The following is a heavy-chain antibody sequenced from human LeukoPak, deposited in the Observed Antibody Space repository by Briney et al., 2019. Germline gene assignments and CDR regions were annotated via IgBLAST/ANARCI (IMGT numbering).Heavy chain of an antibody. V-gene: IGHV3-23*01. Sequence: GGSLRLSCAASGFTFTSYAMSWVRQAPGKGLEWVSSIRGNGGNTYYADSVKGRFTISRDNPKNTVYLQMNSLRPEDTAVYYCAKLTNFDSGGSYRNRFDYWGQGSLVTVSS. CDR2: IRGNGGNT. D-gene: IGHD3-22*01. J-gene: IGHJ4*02. CDR3: AKLTNFDSGGSYRNRFDY. CDR1: GFTFTSYA.